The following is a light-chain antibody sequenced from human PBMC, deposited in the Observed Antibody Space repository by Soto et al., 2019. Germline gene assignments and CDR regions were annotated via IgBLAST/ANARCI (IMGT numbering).Light chain of an antibody. CDR2: FAS. Sequence: DIQMTQSPSSLSASVGDTVTITCRASQTIVTYLNWYQHKPGKDPKLLIYFASTLQSEVPSRLSGSRSGTDLTLNIRSLQPQDFATYYCHQPYNHPHTFGQGTKVDI. J-gene: IGKJ1*01. CDR1: QTIVTY. CDR3: HQPYNHPHT. V-gene: IGKV1-39*01.